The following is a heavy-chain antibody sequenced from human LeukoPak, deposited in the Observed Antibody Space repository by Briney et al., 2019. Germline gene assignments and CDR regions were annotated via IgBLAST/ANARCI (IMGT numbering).Heavy chain of an antibody. Sequence: ASVKVSCKTSGYTFSRYGFSWVRQAPGQGLEWIGWIGVFNGNRNYAKSVQGRITLTADTSTNTTYMELRSLTSDDTAVYYCARDSGSGWWGSPYYFDYWGQGTLVTVSS. CDR3: ARDSGSGWWGSPYYFDY. CDR1: GYTFSRYG. V-gene: IGHV1-18*01. CDR2: IGVFNGNR. J-gene: IGHJ4*02. D-gene: IGHD6-19*01.